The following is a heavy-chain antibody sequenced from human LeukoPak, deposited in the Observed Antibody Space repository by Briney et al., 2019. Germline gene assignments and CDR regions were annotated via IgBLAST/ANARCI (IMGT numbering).Heavy chain of an antibody. J-gene: IGHJ6*03. CDR3: ARDPYSGYYGDYYYYYMDV. Sequence: PGGSLRLSCAASGFTVSSNYMNWVRQAPGKRLEGVSSITSTSSYVFYADSVKGRFTISRDNAKNSLYLQINSLRAEDTAVYYCARDPYSGYYGDYYYYYMDVWGKGTTVTISS. CDR2: ITSTSSYV. V-gene: IGHV3-21*01. CDR1: GFTVSSNY. D-gene: IGHD5-12*01.